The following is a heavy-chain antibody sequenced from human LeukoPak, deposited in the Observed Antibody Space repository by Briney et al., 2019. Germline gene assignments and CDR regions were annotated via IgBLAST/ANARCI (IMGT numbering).Heavy chain of an antibody. V-gene: IGHV4-61*02. CDR1: GGSISSGSYY. D-gene: IGHD6-6*01. Sequence: PSQTLSLTCTVSGGSISSGSYYWSWIRQPAGKGLEWIGRIYTSGSTNYNPSLKSRVTISVDTSKNQFSLKLSSVTAADTAVYYCARGLRSSSSPRSVVARFDPWGQGTLVTVSS. J-gene: IGHJ5*02. CDR3: ARGLRSSSSPRSVVARFDP. CDR2: IYTSGST.